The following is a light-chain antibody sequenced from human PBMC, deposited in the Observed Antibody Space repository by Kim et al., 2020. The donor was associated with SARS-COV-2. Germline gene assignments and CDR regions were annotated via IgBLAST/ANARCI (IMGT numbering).Light chain of an antibody. CDR1: SIGSKS. CDR2: YDS. V-gene: IGLV3-21*04. CDR3: QVWDSTTDHRVV. Sequence: SYELTQPPSVSVAPGKTASVSCGGNSIGSKSVHWYQQKSGQAPVLVIYYDSDRPSGIPERFSGSNSGNTATLTISRVEAGDEADYYCQVWDSTTDHRVVF. J-gene: IGLJ2*01.